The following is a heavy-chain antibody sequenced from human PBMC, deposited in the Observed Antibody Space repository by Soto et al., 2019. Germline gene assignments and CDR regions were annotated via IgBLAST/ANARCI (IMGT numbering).Heavy chain of an antibody. CDR3: AEGQQPDFMTGY. Sequence: GGSLRLSCAASGFTFSIYAMSLVRQSPGKGLEWVSAISGSGGSTYYADSVKGRFTISGDNSKNTLYLQMNSLRAEDTAVYYCAEGQQPDFMTGYSGQGTLATVSS. CDR2: ISGSGGST. J-gene: IGHJ4*02. CDR1: GFTFSIYA. V-gene: IGHV3-23*01. D-gene: IGHD6-13*01.